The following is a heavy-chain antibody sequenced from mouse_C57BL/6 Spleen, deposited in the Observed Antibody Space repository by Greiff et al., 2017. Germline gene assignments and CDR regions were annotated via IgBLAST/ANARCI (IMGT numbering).Heavy chain of an antibody. CDR2: SRNKANDYTT. D-gene: IGHD2-2*01. CDR3: AGYGYDGAMDY. CDR1: GFTFSDFY. V-gene: IGHV7-1*01. J-gene: IGHJ4*01. Sequence: EVMLVESGGGLVQSGRSLRLSCATSGFTFSDFYMEWVRQAPGKGLEWIAASRNKANDYTTEYSASVKGRFIVSRDTSQSILYLQMNALRAEDTAIYYCAGYGYDGAMDYWGQGTSVTVSS.